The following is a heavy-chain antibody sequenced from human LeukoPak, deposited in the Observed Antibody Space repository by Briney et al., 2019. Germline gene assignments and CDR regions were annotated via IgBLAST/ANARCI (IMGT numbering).Heavy chain of an antibody. J-gene: IGHJ3*02. CDR2: ISSSSSYI. CDR3: ARDPTVTTTRAAFDI. Sequence: PGGSLRLSCAASGFTFSSYSMNWVRQAPGKGLEWVSSISSSSSYIYYADSVKGRFTISRDNAKNSLYLQMNSLRAEDTAVYYCARDPTVTTTRAAFDIWGQGTMVTVSS. D-gene: IGHD4-17*01. V-gene: IGHV3-21*01. CDR1: GFTFSSYS.